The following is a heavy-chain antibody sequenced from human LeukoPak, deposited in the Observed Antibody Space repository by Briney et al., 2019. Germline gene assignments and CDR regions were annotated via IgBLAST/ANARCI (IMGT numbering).Heavy chain of an antibody. V-gene: IGHV1-2*02. J-gene: IGHJ4*02. CDR1: GYTFTSYA. CDR3: ARDLSWNQHYFDY. Sequence: GASVKVSCKASGYTFTSYAMHWVRQAPGQGLEWMGWINPNSGGTNYAQKFQGRVTMTRDTSISTAYMELSRLRSDDTAVYYCARDLSWNQHYFDYWGQGTLVTVSS. CDR2: INPNSGGT. D-gene: IGHD1-1*01.